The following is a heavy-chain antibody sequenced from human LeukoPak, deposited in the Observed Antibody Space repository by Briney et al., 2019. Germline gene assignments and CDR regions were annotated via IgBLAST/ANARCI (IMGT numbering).Heavy chain of an antibody. D-gene: IGHD1-26*01. CDR1: GVSFSGYD. V-gene: IGHV4-34*01. Sequence: AETLSLTCAVYGVSFSGYDLSWIRQPPGKGLEWIGEINHSGNTNYHPSLKSGVTPSAGTSKNQFSLKLSSLTAADTGVYYCERSRRVGAHFDDWGQGTLVTASS. CDR3: ERSRRVGAHFDD. CDR2: INHSGNT. J-gene: IGHJ4*02.